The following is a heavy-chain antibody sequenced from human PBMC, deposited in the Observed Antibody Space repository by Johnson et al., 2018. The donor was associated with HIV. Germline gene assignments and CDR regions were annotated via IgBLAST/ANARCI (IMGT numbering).Heavy chain of an antibody. Sequence: QVQLVESGGGVVQPGRSLRLSCAASGFIFSSYGVHWVRQAPGKGLEWVAVISYDGSNKYYADSVKGRFTISRDNSKNTLYLQMNSLRAEDTAVYYCARGEAADGAFDIWGQGTMVTVSS. D-gene: IGHD6-13*01. CDR2: ISYDGSNK. CDR1: GFIFSSYG. CDR3: ARGEAADGAFDI. V-gene: IGHV3-30*03. J-gene: IGHJ3*02.